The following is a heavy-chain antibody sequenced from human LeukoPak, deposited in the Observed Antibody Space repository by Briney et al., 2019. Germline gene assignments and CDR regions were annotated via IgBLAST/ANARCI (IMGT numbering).Heavy chain of an antibody. V-gene: IGHV3-30*02. J-gene: IGHJ6*03. CDR1: GFTFSSYG. CDR2: IWYDGSNK. D-gene: IGHD1-26*01. CDR3: AKEKRLLRRGGYYMDV. Sequence: PGGSLRLSCAASGFTFSSYGMHWVRQAPGKGLEGVAVIWYDGSNKYYADSVKGRFTISRDNSKNTLYLQMNSLRAEDTAVYYCAKEKRLLRRGGYYMDVWGKGTTVTVSS.